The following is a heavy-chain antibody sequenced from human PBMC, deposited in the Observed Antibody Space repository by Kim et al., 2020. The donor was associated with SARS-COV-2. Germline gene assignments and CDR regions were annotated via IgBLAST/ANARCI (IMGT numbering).Heavy chain of an antibody. CDR3: AKSIAAAGTSHFDY. CDR2: IWYDGSNK. D-gene: IGHD6-13*01. V-gene: IGHV3-33*06. Sequence: GGSLRLSCVASGFTFSSYGMHWVRQAPGKGLEWVAVIWYDGSNKYYADSVKGRFTISRDNSKNTLYLQMNSLRAEDTAVYYCAKSIAAAGTSHFDYWGQGTLVTVSS. CDR1: GFTFSSYG. J-gene: IGHJ4*02.